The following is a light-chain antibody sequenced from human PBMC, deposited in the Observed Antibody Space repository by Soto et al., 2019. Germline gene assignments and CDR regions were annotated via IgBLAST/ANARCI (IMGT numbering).Light chain of an antibody. Sequence: QSALTQPASVSASPGQSITISCTGTSSDVGGSNFVSWYQQHTGKPPKLIIYDVATRPSGISNRFSASKSGNTASLTISGLQAADEADYYCFSYTSSTAYVFGTVTKVTVL. CDR2: DVA. J-gene: IGLJ1*01. CDR3: FSYTSSTAYV. V-gene: IGLV2-14*03. CDR1: SSDVGGSNF.